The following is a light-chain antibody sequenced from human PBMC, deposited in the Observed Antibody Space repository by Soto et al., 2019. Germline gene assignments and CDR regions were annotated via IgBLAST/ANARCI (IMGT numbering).Light chain of an antibody. CDR2: AAS. J-gene: IGKJ1*01. CDR1: QSISSY. V-gene: IGKV1-39*01. Sequence: DIQMTQSPSSLSASVGDGVTITCRASQSISSYLNWYQQKPGKAPKLLIYAASSLQSGVPSRFSGSGSGTDFTLTINSLQPEDFATYYSQQSYSTPRTFGQGTKVEIK. CDR3: QQSYSTPRT.